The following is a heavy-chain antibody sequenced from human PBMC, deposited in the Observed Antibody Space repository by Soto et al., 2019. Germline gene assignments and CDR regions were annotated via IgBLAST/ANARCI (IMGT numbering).Heavy chain of an antibody. CDR1: GFTFSIST. CDR3: ARGDGTGLHSSGWSPRF. CDR2: ISSGSTYF. Sequence: EVQLVESGGGLVKSGGSLTLSCAASGFTFSISTMTWVRQAPGKRLEWVSSISSGSTYFYYADSVKGRFSISRDNAKRSLFLQMNSLRVEDTAVYYCARGDGTGLHSSGWSPRFWGQGTLVTVSS. V-gene: IGHV3-21*01. J-gene: IGHJ4*02. D-gene: IGHD6-13*01.